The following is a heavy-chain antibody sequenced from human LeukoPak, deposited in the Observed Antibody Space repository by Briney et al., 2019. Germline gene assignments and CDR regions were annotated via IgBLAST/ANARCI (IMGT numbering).Heavy chain of an antibody. CDR1: GYTFTSYD. D-gene: IGHD1-26*01. Sequence: ASVKVSCKASGYTFTSYDINWVRQATGQGLEWMGWMNPNSGNTGYAQKFQGRVTMTRNTSISTAYMELSSLRSEDTAVYYCARGRPRIVGASFDYWGQGTLVTVSS. CDR2: MNPNSGNT. V-gene: IGHV1-8*01. J-gene: IGHJ4*02. CDR3: ARGRPRIVGASFDY.